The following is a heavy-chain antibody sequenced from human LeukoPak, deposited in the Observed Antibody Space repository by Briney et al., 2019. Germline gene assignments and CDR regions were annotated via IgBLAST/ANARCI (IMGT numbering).Heavy chain of an antibody. CDR2: ISGRDPIT. D-gene: IGHD3-16*02. CDR1: GFSFNCCA. V-gene: IGHV3-23*01. CDR3: ACGSYRYNIDY. Sequence: GGSLRLSCAASGFSFNCCAMRRVRQAPGKGLEWVSRISGRDPITDFPDSVKGRFTVSRDNSKNTLYLQMNSLRAEDTAVYYCACGSYRYNIDYWGQGTLVTVSS. J-gene: IGHJ4*02.